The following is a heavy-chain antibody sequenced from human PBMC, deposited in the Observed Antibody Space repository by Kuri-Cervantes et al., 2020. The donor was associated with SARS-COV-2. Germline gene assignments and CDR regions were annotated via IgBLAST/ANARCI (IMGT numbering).Heavy chain of an antibody. CDR1: GFTFSSYA. CDR3: AKVNGILGSAWYGRAHFDY. V-gene: IGHV3-23*01. J-gene: IGHJ4*02. CDR2: ISVSGGDT. D-gene: IGHD6-19*01. Sequence: GGSLRLSCAASGFTFSSYAMAWVRQAPGKGLEWVSDISVSGGDTHYADSVRGRFTISRDNSKNTLYLQVNSLRAEDTAVYFCAKVNGILGSAWYGRAHFDYWGQGTLVPSPQ.